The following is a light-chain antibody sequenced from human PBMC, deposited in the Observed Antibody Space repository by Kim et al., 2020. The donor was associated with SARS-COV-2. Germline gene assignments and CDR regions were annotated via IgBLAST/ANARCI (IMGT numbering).Light chain of an antibody. CDR2: GAS. V-gene: IGKV3-15*01. Sequence: EMVMTQSPATLSVSPGERATLSCRASQSFRSSLAWYQQKPGQSPRLLIYGASTRATGIPARFSGSGSGTEFTLTISSLQSEDFAVYYCQQYNNWPLTFGGGTKVDIK. CDR1: QSFRSS. J-gene: IGKJ4*01. CDR3: QQYNNWPLT.